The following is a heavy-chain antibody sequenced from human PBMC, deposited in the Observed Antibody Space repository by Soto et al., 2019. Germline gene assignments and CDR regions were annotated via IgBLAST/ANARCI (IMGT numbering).Heavy chain of an antibody. J-gene: IGHJ6*02. CDR2: IWYDGSNK. D-gene: IGHD2-21*01. CDR3: ARDLWQTLNYYYGMDV. V-gene: IGHV3-33*01. CDR1: GFTFSSYG. Sequence: PGGSLRLSCAASGFTFSSYGMHWVRQAPGKGLEWVAVIWYDGSNKYYADCVKGRFTISRDNSKNTLYLKMNSLRAEDTAVYYCARDLWQTLNYYYGMDVWGQGTTVTVSS.